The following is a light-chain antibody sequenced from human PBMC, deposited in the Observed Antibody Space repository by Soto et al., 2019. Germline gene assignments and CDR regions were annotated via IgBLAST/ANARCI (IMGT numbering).Light chain of an antibody. CDR1: QNIRSN. V-gene: IGKV3-15*01. J-gene: IGKJ3*01. CDR2: ETS. CDR3: QQYYNWPPFT. Sequence: EIVMTQSPGTLSVSPGERATLSCRASQNIRSNLAWYQQKPGQAPRLLIYETSIRAPGIPARFSGSGSGTEFPLTISSLQSEDFAVYHCQQYYNWPPFTFGPGTKVDIK.